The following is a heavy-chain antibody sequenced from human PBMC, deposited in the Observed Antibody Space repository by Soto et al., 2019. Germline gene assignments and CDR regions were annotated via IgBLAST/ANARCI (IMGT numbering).Heavy chain of an antibody. CDR3: ARERIAGYGMDV. V-gene: IGHV4-4*02. CDR2: IYHSGST. Sequence: SETLSLTCAVSGGSISNENWWSWGREPPGKGLEWIGEIYHSGSTNYNPSLKSRVTISVDKSKNQLSLKLTSVTAADTAVYYCARERIAGYGMDVWGQGTTVTVSS. J-gene: IGHJ6*02. CDR1: GGSISNENW. D-gene: IGHD6-6*01.